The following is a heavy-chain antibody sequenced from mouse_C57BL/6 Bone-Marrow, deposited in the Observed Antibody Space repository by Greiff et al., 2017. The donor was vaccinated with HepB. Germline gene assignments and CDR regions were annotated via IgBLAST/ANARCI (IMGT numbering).Heavy chain of an antibody. Sequence: QVHVKQSGAELVRPGSSVKLSCKASGYTFTSYWMDWVKQRPGQGLEWIGNIYPSDSETHYNQKFKDKATLTVDKSSSTAYMQLSSLTSEDSAVYYCARGVYYDYDGSHYYAMDYWGQGTSVTVSS. J-gene: IGHJ4*01. V-gene: IGHV1-61*01. D-gene: IGHD2-4*01. CDR2: IYPSDSET. CDR3: ARGVYYDYDGSHYYAMDY. CDR1: GYTFTSYW.